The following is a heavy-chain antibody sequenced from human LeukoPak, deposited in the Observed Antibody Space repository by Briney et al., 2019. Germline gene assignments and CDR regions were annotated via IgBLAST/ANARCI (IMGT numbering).Heavy chain of an antibody. CDR1: GGSFSGYY. CDR2: INHSGST. Sequence: SETLSLTCAVYGGSFSGYYWSWIRQPPGKGLEWIGEINHSGSTNYNPSLKSRVTISVDTSKNQFSLKLSSVTAADTAVYYCARGRPGYYYDSSGYPLDYWGQGTLVTVSS. J-gene: IGHJ4*02. V-gene: IGHV4-34*01. CDR3: ARGRPGYYYDSSGYPLDY. D-gene: IGHD3-22*01.